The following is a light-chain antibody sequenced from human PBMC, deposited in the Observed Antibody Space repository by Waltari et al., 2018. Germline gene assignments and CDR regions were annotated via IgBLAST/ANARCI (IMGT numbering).Light chain of an antibody. Sequence: QSALIQPRSVSGSPGQSVTISCTGSNTDVGIHDYVSWSQQHPGKAPKLLIFDVDKRPSGIPDRFSGAKSGNTASLTISGLQPDDEAEYYCCSHASNFVVVFGGGTKLTVL. CDR2: DVD. J-gene: IGLJ2*01. CDR3: CSHASNFVVV. V-gene: IGLV2-11*01. CDR1: NTDVGIHDY.